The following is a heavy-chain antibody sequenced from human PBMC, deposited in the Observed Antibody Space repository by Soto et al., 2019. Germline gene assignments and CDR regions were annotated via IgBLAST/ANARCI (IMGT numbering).Heavy chain of an antibody. D-gene: IGHD6-6*01. Sequence: QVQLVQSGAEVKKPGSSVKVSCKASGGTFSSYAISWVRQAPGQGLAWMGGIIPIFGTANYAQKFQGRVTITADKSTSTAYMELSSLRSADTAVYYCARERRCGQLVPTGWFYPWCQGTLVNVAS. CDR2: IIPIFGTA. V-gene: IGHV1-69*06. CDR1: GGTFSSYA. J-gene: IGHJ5*02. CDR3: ARERRCGQLVPTGWFYP.